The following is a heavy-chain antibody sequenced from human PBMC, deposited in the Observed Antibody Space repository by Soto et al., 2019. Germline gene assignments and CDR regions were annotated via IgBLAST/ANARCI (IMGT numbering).Heavy chain of an antibody. CDR1: GVSLSGHY. V-gene: IGHV4-34*01. D-gene: IGHD1-1*01. Sequence: SETLSLTCVVSGVSLSGHYWSWIRQPPGKGLEWIGEITPTGDTTYNPSLKSRLSISLDTSKSQFSLNLTSVSAADTAVYYCARGGITLAWNYYYYGMDVWGQGTTVTVSS. CDR3: ARGGITLAWNYYYYGMDV. CDR2: ITPTGDT. J-gene: IGHJ6*02.